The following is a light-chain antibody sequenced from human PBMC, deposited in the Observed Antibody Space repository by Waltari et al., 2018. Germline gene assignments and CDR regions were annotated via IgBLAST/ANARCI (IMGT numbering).Light chain of an antibody. CDR3: MQALQTPRT. CDR2: LGS. CDR1: QSLLHSNGYNY. Sequence: DMVMPHPQLSLPVTPGEPASNSSSSVQSLLHSNGYNYLDWYLQKPGQSPPLLLYLGSNRASVVPDRFSGSGSCTDFTLNISRVEAEDVGVYYCMQALQTPRTFGQGTKVEIK. J-gene: IGKJ1*01. V-gene: IGKV2-28*01.